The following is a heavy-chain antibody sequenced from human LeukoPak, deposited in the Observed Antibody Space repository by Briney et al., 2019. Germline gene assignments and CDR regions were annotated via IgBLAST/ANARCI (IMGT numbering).Heavy chain of an antibody. Sequence: PGGSLRLSCAASGFTFSSYSMNWVRQAPGKGLEWVSYISSSSSTIYYADSVKGRFTISRDNSKNTLYLQMNSLRAEDTAVYYCAKDITIPRAFDIWGQGTMVTVSS. J-gene: IGHJ3*02. D-gene: IGHD3-3*01. V-gene: IGHV3-48*01. CDR2: ISSSSSTI. CDR1: GFTFSSYS. CDR3: AKDITIPRAFDI.